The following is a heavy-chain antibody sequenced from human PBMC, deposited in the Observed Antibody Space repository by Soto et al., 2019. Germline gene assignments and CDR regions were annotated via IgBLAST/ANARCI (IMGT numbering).Heavy chain of an antibody. V-gene: IGHV3-30-3*01. D-gene: IGHD6-13*01. Sequence: LRLSCAASGFTFSSYAMHWVRQAPGKGLEWVAVISYDGSNKYYADSVKGRFTISRDNSKNTLYLQMNSLRAEDTAVYYCARPAAGLDYWGQGTLVTVSS. CDR2: ISYDGSNK. CDR1: GFTFSSYA. J-gene: IGHJ4*02. CDR3: ARPAAGLDY.